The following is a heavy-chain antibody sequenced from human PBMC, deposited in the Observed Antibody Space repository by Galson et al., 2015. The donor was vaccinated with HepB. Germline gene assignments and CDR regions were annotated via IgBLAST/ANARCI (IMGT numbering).Heavy chain of an antibody. CDR1: GFTFSSYW. CDR2: INSDGSST. Sequence: SLRLSCAASGFTFSSYWMHWVRQAPGKGLAWVSRINSDGSSTSYADSVKGRFTISRDNAKNTLHLQMNSLRAEDTAVYYCARGPLWDYWGRGTLVTVSS. J-gene: IGHJ4*02. V-gene: IGHV3-74*01. CDR3: ARGPLWDY. D-gene: IGHD3-10*01.